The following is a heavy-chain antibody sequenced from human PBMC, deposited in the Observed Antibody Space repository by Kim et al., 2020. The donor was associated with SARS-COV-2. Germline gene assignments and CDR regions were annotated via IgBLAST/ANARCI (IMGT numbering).Heavy chain of an antibody. CDR2: TYYRSKWYN. CDR3: ARSPEVTTGTTGYYYGSGSYYR. CDR1: GDSVSSNSAA. V-gene: IGHV6-1*01. D-gene: IGHD3-10*01. Sequence: SQTLSLTCAISGDSVSSNSAAWNWIRQSPSRGLEWLGRTYYRSKWYNDYAVSVKSRITINPDTSKNQFSLQLNSVTPEDTAVYYCARSPEVTTGTTGYYYGSGSYYRWGQGTLVTVSS. J-gene: IGHJ4*02.